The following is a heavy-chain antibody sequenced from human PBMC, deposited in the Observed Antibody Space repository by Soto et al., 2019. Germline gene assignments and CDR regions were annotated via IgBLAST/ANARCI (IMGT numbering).Heavy chain of an antibody. D-gene: IGHD3-22*01. J-gene: IGHJ4*02. CDR1: GYTFTSYD. V-gene: IGHV1-18*04. CDR3: ARGHYDSGGYYVGHFDY. Sequence: GASVKVSCKASGYTFTSYDISWVRQAPGQGLEWMGWTSPYNDKTKYAQMFQGRVTMTTDTSTSTAYMELRSLRSDDTAVYYCARGHYDSGGYYVGHFDYWGRGTLVTVSS. CDR2: TSPYNDKT.